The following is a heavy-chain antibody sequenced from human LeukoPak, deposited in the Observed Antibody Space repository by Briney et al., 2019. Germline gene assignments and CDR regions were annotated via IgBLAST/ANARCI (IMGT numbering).Heavy chain of an antibody. CDR2: ISYDGSNK. Sequence: PGGSLRLSCAASGFTFSSYAMHWVRQAPGKGLEWVAVISYDGSNKYYADSVKGRFTIPRDNSKNTLYLQMNSLKTEDTAVYYCTTDGVGVEGATYDNWGQGTLVSVSS. CDR3: TTDGVGVEGATYDN. V-gene: IGHV3-30*04. J-gene: IGHJ4*02. CDR1: GFTFSSYA. D-gene: IGHD1-26*01.